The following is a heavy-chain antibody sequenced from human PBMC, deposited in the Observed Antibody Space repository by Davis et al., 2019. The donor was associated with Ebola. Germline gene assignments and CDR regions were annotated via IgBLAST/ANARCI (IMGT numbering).Heavy chain of an antibody. CDR3: ARDEVAVAGRHYYYYYMDV. Sequence: GESLKISCAASGFTFSSYAMHWVRQAPGKGLEWVAVISYDGSNKYYADSVKGRFTISRDNAKNSLYLQMNSLRAEDTAVYYCARDEVAVAGRHYYYYYMDVWGKGTTVTVSS. D-gene: IGHD6-19*01. CDR1: GFTFSSYA. CDR2: ISYDGSNK. V-gene: IGHV3-30-3*01. J-gene: IGHJ6*03.